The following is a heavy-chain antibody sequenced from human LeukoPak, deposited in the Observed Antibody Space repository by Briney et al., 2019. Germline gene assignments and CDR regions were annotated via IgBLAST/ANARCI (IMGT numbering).Heavy chain of an antibody. CDR1: GFTFSSYA. V-gene: IGHV3-23*01. Sequence: GGSLRLSCAASGFTFSSYAMSWVRQAPGKGLEWVSAISGSGGSTYYADSVKGRFTISRDNSKNTLYLQINSLRAEDTAVYYCAKGNTIFGVVTPFDYWGQGTLVTVSS. CDR3: AKGNTIFGVVTPFDY. D-gene: IGHD3-3*01. J-gene: IGHJ4*02. CDR2: ISGSGGST.